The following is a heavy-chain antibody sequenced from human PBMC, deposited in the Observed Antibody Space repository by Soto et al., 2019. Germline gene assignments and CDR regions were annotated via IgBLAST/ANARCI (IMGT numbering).Heavy chain of an antibody. V-gene: IGHV1-69*05. CDR1: GGSLSNYG. D-gene: IGHD3-22*01. CDR2: IIPVFGTP. J-gene: IGHJ6*02. Sequence: QVQLVQSGAEVKKPGSSVKVSCKASGGSLSNYGISWVRQAPGQGLEWMGAIIPVFGTPNYAQKFQDRVTITTDESTTTVYMAVRSLTSEDTAVYYCASGDATKIVVTTYYAMDVWGQGTTVTVSS. CDR3: ASGDATKIVVTTYYAMDV.